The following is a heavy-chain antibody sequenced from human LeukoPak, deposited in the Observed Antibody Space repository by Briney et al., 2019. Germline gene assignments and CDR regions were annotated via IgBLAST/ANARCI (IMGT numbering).Heavy chain of an antibody. CDR3: ARDWYYDILTGSFDTFDI. D-gene: IGHD3-9*01. CDR2: ISTYNGDT. Sequence: ASVKVSCKASGYTFSNYGISWVRQAPGQGLEWMGWISTYNGDTKYAQKVQARVTMTTDTSTTTAYMELRSLRSDDTAVYYCARDWYYDILTGSFDTFDIWGQGTMVAVSS. CDR1: GYTFSNYG. J-gene: IGHJ3*02. V-gene: IGHV1-18*01.